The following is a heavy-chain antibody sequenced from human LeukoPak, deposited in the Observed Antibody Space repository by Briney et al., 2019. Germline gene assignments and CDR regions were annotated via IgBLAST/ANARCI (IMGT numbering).Heavy chain of an antibody. D-gene: IGHD2-21*02. V-gene: IGHV4-31*03. CDR3: ARAVVTAIISGAFDI. J-gene: IGHJ3*02. Sequence: PSETLSLTCTVSGGSISSGGYYWSWIRQHPGKGLEWIGYIYYSGSTYCNPSLKSRVTISVDTSKNQFSLKLSSVTAADTAVYYCARAVVTAIISGAFDIWGQGTMVTVSS. CDR1: GGSISSGGYY. CDR2: IYYSGST.